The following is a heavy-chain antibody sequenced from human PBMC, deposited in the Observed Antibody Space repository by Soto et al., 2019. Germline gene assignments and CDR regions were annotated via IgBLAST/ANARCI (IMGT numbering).Heavy chain of an antibody. CDR2: ISGSGGST. Sequence: EVQLLESGGGLVQPGGSLRLSCAASGFTFSSYAMSWVRQAPGKGLEWVSSISGSGGSTYYADYVKGRFTISRDNSKNTLHLQMNSLRGEDTAVYYCAKNYQFTIFCQLDYWGQGTLVTVSS. J-gene: IGHJ4*02. CDR3: AKNYQFTIFCQLDY. V-gene: IGHV3-23*01. CDR1: GFTFSSYA. D-gene: IGHD3-9*01.